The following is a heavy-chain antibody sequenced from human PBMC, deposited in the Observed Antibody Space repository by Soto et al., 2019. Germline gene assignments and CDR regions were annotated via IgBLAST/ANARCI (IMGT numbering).Heavy chain of an antibody. V-gene: IGHV3-30*03. CDR3: ATEVVTTIYYGMDV. Sequence: GGPLRLSCEASGFTFTSYGMQWVRQAPGKGLEWVAVISYDGSNKYYADSVKGRFTISRDNSKNTLYLQMNSLRAEDTAEYYCATEVVTTIYYGMDVWGQGTTVTVSS. D-gene: IGHD4-4*01. CDR2: ISYDGSNK. CDR1: GFTFTSYG. J-gene: IGHJ6*02.